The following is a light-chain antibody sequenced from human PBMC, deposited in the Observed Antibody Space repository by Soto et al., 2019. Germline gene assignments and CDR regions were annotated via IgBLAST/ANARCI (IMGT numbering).Light chain of an antibody. J-gene: IGKJ5*01. CDR3: QQRSNWIT. V-gene: IGKV3-11*01. CDR1: QSISNS. CDR2: DAS. Sequence: EIVMTQSPATRSVSPVGRATLSCRASQSISNSLAWYQQKPGQAPSLLIFDASNRATGIPARFSGSGSGTDFTLTISSLEPEDFAVYYCQQRSNWITFGQGTRLEIK.